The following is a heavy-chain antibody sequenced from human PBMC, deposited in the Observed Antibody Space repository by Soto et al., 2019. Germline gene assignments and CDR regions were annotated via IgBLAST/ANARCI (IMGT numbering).Heavy chain of an antibody. CDR1: GFTFSSYS. D-gene: IGHD2-2*01. V-gene: IGHV3-23*01. CDR2: IGTSATT. J-gene: IGHJ5*02. Sequence: DVRLLESGGGLVQPGGSLRLSCAASGFTFSSYSMSWVRQAPGKGLEWVSTIGTSATTYYGDSVRCRFTISRDNSRNTLYLQMNSLRAEDTAVYYCADLSRYCTSSSCAWGQGTLVTVSS. CDR3: ADLSRYCTSSSCA.